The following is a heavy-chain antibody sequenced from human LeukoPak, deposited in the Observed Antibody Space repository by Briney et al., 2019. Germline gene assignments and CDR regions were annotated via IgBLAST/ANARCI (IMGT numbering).Heavy chain of an antibody. CDR2: INHSGST. D-gene: IGHD3-3*01. CDR1: GGSISSGSYY. Sequence: SGTLSLTCTVSGGSISSGSYYWSWIRQPPGKGLEWIGEINHSGSTNYNPSLKSRVTISVDTSKNQFSLKLSSVTAADTAVYYCARRRITIFGVVYYFDYWGQGTLVTVSS. CDR3: ARRRITIFGVVYYFDY. J-gene: IGHJ4*02. V-gene: IGHV4-39*07.